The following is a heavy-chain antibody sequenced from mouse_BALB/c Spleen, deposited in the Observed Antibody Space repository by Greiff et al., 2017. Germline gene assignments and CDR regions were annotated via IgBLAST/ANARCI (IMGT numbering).Heavy chain of an antibody. CDR3: ARRAYRYDAMDY. J-gene: IGHJ4*01. CDR2: ISSGGST. V-gene: IGHV5-6-5*01. CDR1: GFTFSSYA. D-gene: IGHD2-14*01. Sequence: EVKLVESGGGLVKPGGSLKLSCAASGFTFSSYAMSWVRQTPEKRLEWVASISSGGSTYYPDSVKGRFTISRDNARNILCLQMSSLRSEDTAMYYCARRAYRYDAMDYWGQGTSVTVSS.